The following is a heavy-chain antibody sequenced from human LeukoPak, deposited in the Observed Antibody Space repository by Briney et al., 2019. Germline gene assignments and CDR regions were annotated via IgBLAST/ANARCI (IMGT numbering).Heavy chain of an antibody. CDR2: IYYSGST. J-gene: IGHJ4*02. CDR1: GGSISSSSYY. CDR3: ARHRRNPRGLGYYGSGRSRGLDY. D-gene: IGHD3-10*01. Sequence: SETLSLTCTVSGGSISSSSYYWGWIRQPPGKGLEWIGSIYYSGSTYYNPSLKSRVTISVDTSKNQFSLKLSSVTAADTAVYYCARHRRNPRGLGYYGSGRSRGLDYWGQGTLVTVSS. V-gene: IGHV4-39*01.